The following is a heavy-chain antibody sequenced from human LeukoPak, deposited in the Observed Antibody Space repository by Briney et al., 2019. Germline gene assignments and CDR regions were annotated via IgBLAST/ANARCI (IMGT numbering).Heavy chain of an antibody. CDR1: GGSISSGDYY. CDR2: IYYSGST. V-gene: IGHV4-30-4*01. CDR3: ARASRTHYYGSGNWFDP. Sequence: SETLSLTCTVSGGSISSGDYYWSWIRQPPGKGLEWIGYIYYSGSTYYNPSLKSRVTISVDTSKNQFSLKLSSVTAADTAVYYCARASRTHYYGSGNWFDPWGQGTLVTVSS. J-gene: IGHJ5*02. D-gene: IGHD3-10*01.